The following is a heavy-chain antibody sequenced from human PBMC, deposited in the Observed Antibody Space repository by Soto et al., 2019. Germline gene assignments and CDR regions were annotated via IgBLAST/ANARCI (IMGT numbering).Heavy chain of an antibody. CDR2: ISYDGSNK. Sequence: QVQLVESGGGVVQPGRSLRLSCAASGFTFSSYGMHWVRQAPGKGLEWVAVISYDGSNKYYADSVKGRFTISRDNSKNTLYLQMNSLRAEETAVYYCAKSWGYNAALDYWGQGTLVTVSS. CDR3: AKSWGYNAALDY. V-gene: IGHV3-30*18. CDR1: GFTFSSYG. D-gene: IGHD3-10*01. J-gene: IGHJ4*02.